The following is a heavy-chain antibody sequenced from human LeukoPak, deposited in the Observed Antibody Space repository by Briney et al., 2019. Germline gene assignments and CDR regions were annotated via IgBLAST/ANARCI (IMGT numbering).Heavy chain of an antibody. CDR1: GFTFSSYW. V-gene: IGHV3-74*01. J-gene: IGHJ3*02. Sequence: PGGSLRLSCAASGFTFSSYWMHWVRQAPGKGLVWVSRINSDGSSTSYADSVKGRFTISRDNAKNTLYLQMNSLRAEDTAVYYCAREILTGYAFDIWGQGTMVTVSS. CDR3: AREILTGYAFDI. D-gene: IGHD7-27*01. CDR2: INSDGSST.